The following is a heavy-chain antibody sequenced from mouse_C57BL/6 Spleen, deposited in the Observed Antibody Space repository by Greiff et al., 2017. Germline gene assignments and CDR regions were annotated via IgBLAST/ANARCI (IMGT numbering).Heavy chain of an antibody. CDR3: NLDSSGYTPAY. CDR2: IDPENGDT. CDR1: GFNIKDDY. Sequence: VQLQQSGAELVRPGASVKLSCTASGFNIKDDYMHWVKQRPEQGLEWIGWIDPENGDTEYASKFQGKATITADTSSNTAYLQLSSLTSEDTAVYYCNLDSSGYTPAYWGQGTLVTVSA. J-gene: IGHJ3*01. V-gene: IGHV14-4*01. D-gene: IGHD3-2*02.